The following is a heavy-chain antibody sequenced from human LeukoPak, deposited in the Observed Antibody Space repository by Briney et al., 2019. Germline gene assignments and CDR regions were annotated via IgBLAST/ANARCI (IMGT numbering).Heavy chain of an antibody. CDR2: LSAFGTTT. V-gene: IGHV3-64*01. D-gene: IGHD5-12*01. Sequence: LSGGSLRLSCAASGFAFSDSAMHWVRQAPGKGLEYVSALSAFGTTTYYGNSVKGRFSISRDNSKNTLYLQMGSLRVEDMAVYYCARVGYSGNGVYHGMDVWGRGTTVIVSS. J-gene: IGHJ6*02. CDR1: GFAFSDSA. CDR3: ARVGYSGNGVYHGMDV.